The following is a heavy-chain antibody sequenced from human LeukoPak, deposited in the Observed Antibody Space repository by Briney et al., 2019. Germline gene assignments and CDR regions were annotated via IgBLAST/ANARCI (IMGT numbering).Heavy chain of an antibody. D-gene: IGHD1-26*01. CDR1: GFTFSSYW. V-gene: IGHV3-74*01. CDR3: AKDFVGPDDY. J-gene: IGHJ4*02. Sequence: GGSLRLSCAASGFTFSSYWMHWVRQAPGKGLVWVSRIDSNGRTINYADSVKGRFTISRDNANSMLYLQMNSLRAEDSAVYNCAKDFVGPDDYWGQGTLVTVSS. CDR2: IDSNGRTI.